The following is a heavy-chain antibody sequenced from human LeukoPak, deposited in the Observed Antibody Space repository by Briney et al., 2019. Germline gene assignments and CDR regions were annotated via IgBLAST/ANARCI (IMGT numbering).Heavy chain of an antibody. CDR2: ISSSSTYT. CDR3: ARGAPGYSSGWYAY. J-gene: IGHJ4*02. V-gene: IGHV3-11*06. Sequence: PGGSLRLSCAASGFSFSDYYMSWVRQAPGRALEWVSYISSSSTYTNYADSVKGRFTISRDNAKNSLYLQMNSLRAEDTAVYYCARGAPGYSSGWYAYWGQGTLLTVSS. D-gene: IGHD6-19*01. CDR1: GFSFSDYY.